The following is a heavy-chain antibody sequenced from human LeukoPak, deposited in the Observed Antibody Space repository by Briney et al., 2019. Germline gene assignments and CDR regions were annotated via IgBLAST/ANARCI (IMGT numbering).Heavy chain of an antibody. Sequence: SETLCLTCAVYGGSFSGYYWSWIRQPPGEGLEWIGEINHSGSTNYNPSLKSRVTISVDTSKNQFSLKLSSVTAADTAVYYCATTASYDSSGYPEIPPEYWGQGTLVTVSS. J-gene: IGHJ4*02. CDR3: ATTASYDSSGYPEIPPEY. V-gene: IGHV4-34*01. CDR2: INHSGST. CDR1: GGSFSGYY. D-gene: IGHD3-22*01.